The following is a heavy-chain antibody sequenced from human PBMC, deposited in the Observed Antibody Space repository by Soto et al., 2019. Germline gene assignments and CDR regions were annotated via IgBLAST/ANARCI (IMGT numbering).Heavy chain of an antibody. Sequence: GSLRLSCAASGFTFISYSMNWVLQAPGKGLEWVSSISSSSSYIYYADSVKGLFTISRDNAKNSLYLQMNSLRAEDTAVYYCARGAGIVVVPAANIDYWGQGT. CDR1: GFTFISYS. CDR2: ISSSSSYI. J-gene: IGHJ4*02. V-gene: IGHV3-21*06. CDR3: ARGAGIVVVPAANIDY. D-gene: IGHD2-2*01.